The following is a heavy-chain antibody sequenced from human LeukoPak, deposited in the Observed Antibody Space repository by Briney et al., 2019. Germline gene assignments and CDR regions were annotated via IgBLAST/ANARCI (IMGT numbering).Heavy chain of an antibody. CDR1: GFSFSNYA. D-gene: IGHD5-18*01. Sequence: PGGSLRLSCAASGFSFSNYAMHWVRQAPGKGLEWVAVISYDGSNKYYADSVKGRFTISRDNSKNTLYLQMNSLGGEDTAVYYCARDSYGLDYWGQGTLVTVSS. CDR2: ISYDGSNK. V-gene: IGHV3-30-3*01. J-gene: IGHJ4*02. CDR3: ARDSYGLDY.